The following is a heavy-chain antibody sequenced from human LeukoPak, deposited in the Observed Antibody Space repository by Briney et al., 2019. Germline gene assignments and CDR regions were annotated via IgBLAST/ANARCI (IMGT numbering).Heavy chain of an antibody. Sequence: SETLSLTCAVYGGSFGGYYWSWIRQPPGKGLEWIGEINHSGSTNYNPSLKSRVTISVDTSKNQFSLKLSSVTAADTAVYYCARGRGRYSSSSRPIWGQGTLVTVSS. D-gene: IGHD6-6*01. J-gene: IGHJ4*02. CDR1: GGSFGGYY. CDR2: INHSGST. CDR3: ARGRGRYSSSSRPI. V-gene: IGHV4-34*01.